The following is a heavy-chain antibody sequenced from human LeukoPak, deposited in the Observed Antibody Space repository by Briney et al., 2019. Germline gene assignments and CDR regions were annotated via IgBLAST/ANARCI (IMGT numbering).Heavy chain of an antibody. CDR1: GFNFNSYA. CDR2: ISYDGSNT. J-gene: IGHJ3*02. V-gene: IGHV3-30*04. CDR3: ATELRILSWGVDAFDI. D-gene: IGHD3-10*01. Sequence: PGRSLRLSCAASGFNFNSYAVHWVRQAPGKGLEWVAFISYDGSNTYRADSVKGRFTISRDTSKTTVYLQMNSLRAEDTAVYYCATELRILSWGVDAFDIWGQGTMVTVCS.